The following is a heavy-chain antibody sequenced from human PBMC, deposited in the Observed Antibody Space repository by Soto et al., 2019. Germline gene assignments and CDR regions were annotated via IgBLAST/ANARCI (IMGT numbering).Heavy chain of an antibody. CDR3: ARGRPEGPITPSGS. V-gene: IGHV4-61*01. Sequence: SETLSLTCSVSGGSVSSGYYSWNWIRQPPGKGLEWIGYINYSGVTQYNPSLKSRVTISVDTSKNQFSLKVNSVTAADTALYHCARGRPEGPITPSGSWGQGTLVTVS. D-gene: IGHD1-20*01. CDR2: INYSGVT. J-gene: IGHJ5*02. CDR1: GGSVSSGYYS.